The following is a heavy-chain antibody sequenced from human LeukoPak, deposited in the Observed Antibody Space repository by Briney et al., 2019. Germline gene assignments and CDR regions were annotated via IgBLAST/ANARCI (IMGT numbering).Heavy chain of an antibody. CDR2: ISYDGSNK. V-gene: IGHV3-30*18. J-gene: IGHJ6*02. CDR3: AKSMTTAYYYYYYGMDV. CDR1: GFTFSSYS. D-gene: IGHD4-11*01. Sequence: PGGSLRLSCAASGFTFSSYSMNWVRQAPGKGLEWVAVISYDGSNKYYADSVKGRFTISRDNSKNTLYLQMNSLRAEDTAVYYCAKSMTTAYYYYYYGMDVWGQGTTVTVSS.